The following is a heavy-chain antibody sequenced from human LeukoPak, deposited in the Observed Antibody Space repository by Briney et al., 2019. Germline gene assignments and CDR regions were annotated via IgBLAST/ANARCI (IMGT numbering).Heavy chain of an antibody. J-gene: IGHJ4*02. CDR1: GYTFAGYY. V-gene: IGHV1-2*02. Sequence: ASVKVSCKASGYTFAGYYMHWVRQAPGQGLEWMGWINPKIGGTNYAQKFQGRDTMTRDTSISTAYMELSRLRSDDTAVYYCARENGSGSFLDNCGQGTLVTVSS. CDR2: INPKIGGT. CDR3: ARENGSGSFLDN. D-gene: IGHD3-10*01.